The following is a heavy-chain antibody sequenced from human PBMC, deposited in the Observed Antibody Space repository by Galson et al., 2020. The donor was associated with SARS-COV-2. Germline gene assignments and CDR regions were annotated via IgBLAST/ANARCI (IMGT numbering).Heavy chain of an antibody. CDR1: GFTFSDYA. Sequence: GGSLRLSCAASGFTFSDYAMSWVRQAPGKGLEWVSGIIGNGVSTYYADFVRGRFTISRDNSKNTLYLRINSLRAEDTAVYYCAKVHADIVSTIFLADRHYYYYMDVWGKGTTVTVSS. CDR3: AKVHADIVSTIFLADRHYYYYMDV. CDR2: IIGNGVST. J-gene: IGHJ6*03. D-gene: IGHD5-12*01. V-gene: IGHV3-23*01.